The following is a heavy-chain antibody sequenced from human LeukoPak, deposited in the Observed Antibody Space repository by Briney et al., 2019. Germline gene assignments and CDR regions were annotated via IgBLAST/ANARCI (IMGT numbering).Heavy chain of an antibody. Sequence: GGSLRLSCAASGFTFSSNAMTWVRQAPGQGLEWVSSISETSSHTFYAASVKGRFTISRDNTKNTLFLQMNSLRVEDTAIYYCAKDFSSSWQFDPWGLGTLVTVSS. V-gene: IGHV3-23*01. CDR2: ISETSSHT. D-gene: IGHD6-13*01. CDR1: GFTFSSNA. CDR3: AKDFSSSWQFDP. J-gene: IGHJ5*02.